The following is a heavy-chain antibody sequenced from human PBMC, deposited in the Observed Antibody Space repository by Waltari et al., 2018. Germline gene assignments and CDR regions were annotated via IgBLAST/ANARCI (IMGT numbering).Heavy chain of an antibody. CDR2: ISGSGGST. Sequence: EVQLLESGGGLVQPGGSLRLSCAASGFTFSSYAMSWVRQAPGKGLEWVSAISGSGGSTYYADSVKGRFTISRDNSKNTLYLQMNSLRAEDTAVYYCAKGGYYGSGSYQYYFDYWGQGTLVTVSS. D-gene: IGHD3-10*01. V-gene: IGHV3-23*01. J-gene: IGHJ4*02. CDR1: GFTFSSYA. CDR3: AKGGYYGSGSYQYYFDY.